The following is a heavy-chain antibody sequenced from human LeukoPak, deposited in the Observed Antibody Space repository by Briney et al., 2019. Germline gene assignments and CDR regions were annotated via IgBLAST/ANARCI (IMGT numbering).Heavy chain of an antibody. CDR2: ISGSGIST. V-gene: IGHV3-23*01. Sequence: AGGSLRLSCAASGFTFSTYAMSWVRQAPGKGLEWVSAISGSGISTYYADSVKGGFTISRDNSKNKLYLQMSSLRAEDTALYYCAKNMDRITMVRGVTTSPNWFDPWGQGTLVTVSS. CDR1: GFTFSTYA. D-gene: IGHD3-10*01. CDR3: AKNMDRITMVRGVTTSPNWFDP. J-gene: IGHJ5*02.